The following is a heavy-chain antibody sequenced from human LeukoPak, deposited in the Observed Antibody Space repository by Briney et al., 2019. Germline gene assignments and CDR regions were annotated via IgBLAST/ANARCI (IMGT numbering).Heavy chain of an antibody. CDR3: AKGGPDILTGYYHY. D-gene: IGHD3-9*01. CDR1: GFTFDDYA. Sequence: GRSLRLSCAASGFTFDDYAMHWVRQAPGKGLEWVSGISWNSGSIGYAASVKGRFTISRDNAKNSLYLQMNSLRAEDTALYYCAKGGPDILTGYYHYWGQGTLVTVSS. V-gene: IGHV3-9*01. CDR2: ISWNSGSI. J-gene: IGHJ4*02.